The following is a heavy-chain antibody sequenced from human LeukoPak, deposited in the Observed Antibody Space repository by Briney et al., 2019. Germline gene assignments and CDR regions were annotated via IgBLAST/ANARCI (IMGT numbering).Heavy chain of an antibody. CDR1: GFTFSNAW. D-gene: IGHD3-10*01. J-gene: IGHJ4*02. V-gene: IGHV3-15*01. Sequence: GGSLRPSCAASGFTFSNAWLNWVRQAPGKGLEWVGHIKSKTDGGTTDYAAPVKGRFTISRDDSKNTLLLQMNSLKTEDTAVYYCTLPWGSGSYYDYWGQGTLVTVSS. CDR2: IKSKTDGGTT. CDR3: TLPWGSGSYYDY.